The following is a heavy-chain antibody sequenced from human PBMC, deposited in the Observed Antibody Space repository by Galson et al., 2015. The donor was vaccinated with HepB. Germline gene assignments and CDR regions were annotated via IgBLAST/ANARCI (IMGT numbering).Heavy chain of an antibody. CDR3: ARAGVEGWNYYYYYGMDV. CDR1: GFTFSSYW. J-gene: IGHJ6*02. D-gene: IGHD1-1*01. Sequence: SLRLSCAASGFTFSSYWMSWVRQAPGKGLEWVANIKQDGSEKYYVDSVKGRFTISRDNAKNSLYLQMNSLRAEDTAVYYCARAGVEGWNYYYYYGMDVWGQGTTVTVSS. V-gene: IGHV3-7*03. CDR2: IKQDGSEK.